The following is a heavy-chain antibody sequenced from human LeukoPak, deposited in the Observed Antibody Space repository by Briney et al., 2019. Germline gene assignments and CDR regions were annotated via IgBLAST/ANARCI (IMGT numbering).Heavy chain of an antibody. CDR1: GFTFSSYA. CDR2: ISGSGGST. J-gene: IGHJ3*02. Sequence: GGSLRLSCAASGFTFSSYAMSWVRQAPGKGLEWVSAISGSGGSTYYADSVKGRFTISRDNAKNSLYLQMNSLRAEGTAVYYCASFEGSAFDIWGQGTMVTVSS. V-gene: IGHV3-23*01. D-gene: IGHD3-9*01. CDR3: ASFEGSAFDI.